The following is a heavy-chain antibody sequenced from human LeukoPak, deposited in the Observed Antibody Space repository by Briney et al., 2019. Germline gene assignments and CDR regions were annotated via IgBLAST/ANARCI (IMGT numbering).Heavy chain of an antibody. V-gene: IGHV4-61*02. CDR3: ARDRIAAAGTLDY. Sequence: SETLSLTCTVSGGSISSGSYYWSWIRQPAGKGLEWIGRIYTSGSTNYNPSLKSRVTISVDTSKNQFSLKLSSVTAADTAVYYCARDRIAAAGTLDYWGQGTLVTVSS. J-gene: IGHJ4*02. CDR2: IYTSGST. D-gene: IGHD6-13*01. CDR1: GGSISSGSYY.